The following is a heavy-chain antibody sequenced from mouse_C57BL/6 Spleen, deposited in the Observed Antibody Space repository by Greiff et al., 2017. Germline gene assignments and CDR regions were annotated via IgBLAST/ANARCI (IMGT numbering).Heavy chain of an antibody. D-gene: IGHD1-1*01. J-gene: IGHJ4*01. V-gene: IGHV1-53*01. CDR3: AKEGDYYGSSYDAMDY. CDR1: GYTFTSYW. Sequence: VQLQQSGTELVKPGASVKLSCKASGYTFTSYWMHWVKQRPGQGLEWIGNINPSNGGTNYNEKFKSKATLTVDKSSSTAYMQLSSLTSEDSAVYYCAKEGDYYGSSYDAMDYWGQGTSVTVSS. CDR2: INPSNGGT.